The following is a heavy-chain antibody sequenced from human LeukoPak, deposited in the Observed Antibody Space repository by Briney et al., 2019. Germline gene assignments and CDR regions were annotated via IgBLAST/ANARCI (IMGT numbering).Heavy chain of an antibody. D-gene: IGHD6-19*01. Sequence: GGSLRLSCAASGFTFEDHGMSWVRQVPGKGLEWVSGINWNGGSTGYADSVKGRFTITRDNAKNSLYLQMNSLRAEDTALYYCAAGDRNGWYFDYWGQGTLVTVSS. CDR2: INWNGGST. J-gene: IGHJ4*02. CDR3: AAGDRNGWYFDY. V-gene: IGHV3-20*04. CDR1: GFTFEDHG.